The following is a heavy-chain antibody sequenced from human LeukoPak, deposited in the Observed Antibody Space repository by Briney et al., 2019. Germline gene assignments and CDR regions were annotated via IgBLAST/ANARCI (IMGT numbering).Heavy chain of an antibody. V-gene: IGHV4-34*01. D-gene: IGHD2-15*01. CDR1: GGSFSGYY. Sequence: PSETLSLTCAVYGGSFSGYYWSWIRQPPGKGLEWIGEINHSGSTNYNPSLKSQVTISVDTSKNQFSLKLSSVTAADTAVYYCARGRYCSGGSCYSVYDYWGQGTLVTVSS. CDR2: INHSGST. CDR3: ARGRYCSGGSCYSVYDY. J-gene: IGHJ4*02.